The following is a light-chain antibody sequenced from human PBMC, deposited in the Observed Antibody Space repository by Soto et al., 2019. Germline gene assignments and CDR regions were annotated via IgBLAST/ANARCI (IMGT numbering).Light chain of an antibody. CDR1: SSDVGGYSY. J-gene: IGLJ2*01. CDR3: SSYTSDTTRV. CDR2: DVS. V-gene: IGLV2-14*03. Sequence: QSALTQPASVSGSPGQSITISCTGTSSDVGGYSYVSWYQQHPGKAPKLIIYDVSNRPSGVSDRFSGSKSGNTASLTISGLQADDEAHYYCSSYTSDTTRVFGGGTKLTVL.